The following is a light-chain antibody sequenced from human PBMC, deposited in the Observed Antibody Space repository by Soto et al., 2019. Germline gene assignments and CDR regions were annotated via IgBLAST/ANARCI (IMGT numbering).Light chain of an antibody. CDR1: QSISNY. J-gene: IGKJ2*01. V-gene: IGKV1-39*01. CDR3: QQTYSTPPYA. Sequence: DIQMTQSPSSLSASVGDRVTITCRASQSISNYLNWYQQKPGKAPKLLIFAASGLQSGVPSRFSGSGSGTDFTLTISSLQPEDFATYYCQQTYSTPPYAFGQGTKLEIK. CDR2: AAS.